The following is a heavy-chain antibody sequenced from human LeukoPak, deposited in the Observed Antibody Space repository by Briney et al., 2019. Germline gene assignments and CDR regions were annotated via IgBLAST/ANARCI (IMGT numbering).Heavy chain of an antibody. Sequence: GASVKVSCKASGGTFSSYAISWVRQAPGQGLEWMGWINTNTGNPTYAQGFTGRFVFSLDTSVSTAYLQISSLKAEDTAVYYCAGKIAWWALDIWGQGTMVTVSS. V-gene: IGHV7-4-1*02. D-gene: IGHD2-8*02. CDR3: AGKIAWWALDI. CDR2: INTNTGNP. J-gene: IGHJ3*02. CDR1: GGTFSSYA.